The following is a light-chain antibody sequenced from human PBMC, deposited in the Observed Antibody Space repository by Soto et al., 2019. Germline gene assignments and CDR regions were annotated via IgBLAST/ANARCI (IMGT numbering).Light chain of an antibody. CDR2: DTF. J-gene: IGKJ5*01. CDR1: QSISKK. CDR3: QQYNNWFSIT. Sequence: EIVMTQSPATLSVSPGERATLSCRASQSISKKLAWYQQKPGQAPRLLIYDTFTRATGIPARFSGSGSGTEFSLTISSLQSEDSAVYYCQQYNNWFSITFGQGTRLEIK. V-gene: IGKV3-15*01.